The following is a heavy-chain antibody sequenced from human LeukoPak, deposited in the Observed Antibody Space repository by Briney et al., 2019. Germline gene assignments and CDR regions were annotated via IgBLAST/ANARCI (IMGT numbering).Heavy chain of an antibody. Sequence: SETLSLTCTVSGGSISSSSYYWGWIRQPPGKGLEWIGSIYYSGSTYYNPSLKSRVTISVDTSKNQFSLKLSSVTAADTAVYYCARDLETVTTGEGFWGQGTLVTVSS. CDR2: IYYSGST. J-gene: IGHJ4*02. V-gene: IGHV4-39*07. D-gene: IGHD4-17*01. CDR3: ARDLETVTTGEGF. CDR1: GGSISSSSYY.